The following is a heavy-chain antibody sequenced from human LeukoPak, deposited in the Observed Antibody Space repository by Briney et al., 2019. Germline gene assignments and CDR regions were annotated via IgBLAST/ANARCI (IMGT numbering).Heavy chain of an antibody. Sequence: ASVKVSCKASGYTFSNYGISWARQAPGQGLEWMGWISGYNGNTNYTQKLQGRITMTTDTSTSTAYMELRSLRSDDSAVFYCARDVRVGGVIATYGMDVWGQGTTVTVSS. CDR2: ISGYNGNT. D-gene: IGHD2-21*01. CDR3: ARDVRVGGVIATYGMDV. CDR1: GYTFSNYG. J-gene: IGHJ6*02. V-gene: IGHV1-18*01.